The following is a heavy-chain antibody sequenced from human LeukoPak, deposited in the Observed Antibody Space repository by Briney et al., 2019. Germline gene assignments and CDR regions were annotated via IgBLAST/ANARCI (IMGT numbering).Heavy chain of an antibody. CDR3: AKQQYSYGLQPFDY. V-gene: IGHV3-7*01. CDR2: INLDGSEK. CDR1: GFTFSSYG. J-gene: IGHJ4*02. Sequence: GRSLRLSCAAPGFTFSSYGMHWVRQAPRKGLEWVANINLDGSEKYYVDSVKGRFTISRDNAKNSLYLQINSLRADDTAVYYCAKQQYSYGLQPFDYWGQGTLVTVSS. D-gene: IGHD5-18*01.